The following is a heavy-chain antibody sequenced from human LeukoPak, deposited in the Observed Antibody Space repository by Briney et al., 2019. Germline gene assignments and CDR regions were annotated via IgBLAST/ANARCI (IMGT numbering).Heavy chain of an antibody. CDR1: GFTVSSNS. CDR2: IYSGGNT. CDR3: ARDGYYDSSGPQDGAFDI. D-gene: IGHD3-22*01. J-gene: IGHJ3*02. V-gene: IGHV3-53*01. Sequence: GGSLRLSCTVSGFTVSSNSMSWVRQAPGKGLEWVSFIYSGGNTHYSDSVKGRFTISRDNAKNSLYLQMNSLRAEDTAVYYCARDGYYDSSGPQDGAFDIWGQGTMVTVSS.